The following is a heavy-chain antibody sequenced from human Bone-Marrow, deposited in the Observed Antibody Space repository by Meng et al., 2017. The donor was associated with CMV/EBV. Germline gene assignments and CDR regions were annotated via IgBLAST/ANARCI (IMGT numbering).Heavy chain of an antibody. CDR1: GGSISSSSYY. J-gene: IGHJ5*02. CDR3: ARHGRSSWYTFDANWFDP. CDR2: IYYSGST. Sequence: SETLSLTCTVSGGSISSSSYYWGWIRQPPGKGLEWIGSIYYSGSTYYNPSLKSRVTISVDTSKNQFSLKLSSVTAADTAVYYCARHGRSSWYTFDANWFDPWAQGPLVTVSS. V-gene: IGHV4-39*01. D-gene: IGHD6-19*01.